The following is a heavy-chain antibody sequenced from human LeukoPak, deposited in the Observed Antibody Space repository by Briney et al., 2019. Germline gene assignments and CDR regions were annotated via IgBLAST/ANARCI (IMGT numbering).Heavy chain of an antibody. V-gene: IGHV4-34*01. CDR1: GGSFSGYY. CDR2: INHSGST. J-gene: IGHJ4*02. CDR3: ASFHYDSSGYFNFDY. Sequence: PSETLSLTCAVYGGSFSGYYWNWLRQPPGKGLEWIGEINHSGSTNYNPSLKSRVTISVDTSKNQFSLKLSSVTAADTAVYYCASFHYDSSGYFNFDYWGQGTLVTVSS. D-gene: IGHD3-22*01.